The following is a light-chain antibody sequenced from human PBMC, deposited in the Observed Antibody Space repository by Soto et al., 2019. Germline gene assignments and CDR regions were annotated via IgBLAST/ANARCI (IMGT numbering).Light chain of an antibody. CDR2: GAS. Sequence: EIVLTQSPGTLSLSPGERATLSCRASQSVSSSYLAWYQQKPGQAPRILIYGASTRATGIPDRFSGSGSGTDFTLTISTLEPEDFAVYYCQQYGSSRWTFGQGTKVEFK. V-gene: IGKV3-20*01. J-gene: IGKJ1*01. CDR3: QQYGSSRWT. CDR1: QSVSSSY.